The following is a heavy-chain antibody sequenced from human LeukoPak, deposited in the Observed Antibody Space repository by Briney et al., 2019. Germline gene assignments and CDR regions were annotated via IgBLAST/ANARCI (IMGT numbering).Heavy chain of an antibody. V-gene: IGHV3-11*04. J-gene: IGHJ5*02. Sequence: PGGSPRLSCAASGFTFSDYYMSWIRQAPGKGLEWVSYISSSGSTIYYADSVKGRFTISRDNAKNSLYLQMNSLRAEDTAVYYCARVEDIVVPNWFDPWGQGTLVTVSS. CDR3: ARVEDIVVPNWFDP. D-gene: IGHD2-2*01. CDR2: ISSSGSTI. CDR1: GFTFSDYY.